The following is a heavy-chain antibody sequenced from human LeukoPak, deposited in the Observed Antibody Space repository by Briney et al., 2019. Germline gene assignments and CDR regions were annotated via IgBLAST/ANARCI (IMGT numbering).Heavy chain of an antibody. J-gene: IGHJ5*02. CDR1: GFTFRSYA. Sequence: GSLRLSCGASGFTFRSYAMSWVRQAPGKGLEWVSAISGSGSSTYYVDSVKGRFTISRDNSKNTLYLQMNSLRAEDTAVYYCTKYLIYGSGTAKWFDPWGQGTLVIVSS. D-gene: IGHD3-10*01. CDR3: TKYLIYGSGTAKWFDP. V-gene: IGHV3-23*01. CDR2: ISGSGSST.